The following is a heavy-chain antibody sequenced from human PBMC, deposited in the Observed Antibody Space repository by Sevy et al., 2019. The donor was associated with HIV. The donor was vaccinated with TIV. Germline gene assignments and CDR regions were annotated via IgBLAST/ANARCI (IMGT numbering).Heavy chain of an antibody. Sequence: SETLSLTCTVSGGSISSVNYYWSWIRQPPGKGLECIGYIYYSRSTDYNPSLKSRVTISVDTSKNQFSLKLSSVTAADTAVYYCARSHSNMVRGGAFDIWGQGTVVTVSS. CDR1: GGSISSVNYY. D-gene: IGHD3-10*01. CDR3: ARSHSNMVRGGAFDI. CDR2: IYYSRST. V-gene: IGHV4-30-4*01. J-gene: IGHJ3*02.